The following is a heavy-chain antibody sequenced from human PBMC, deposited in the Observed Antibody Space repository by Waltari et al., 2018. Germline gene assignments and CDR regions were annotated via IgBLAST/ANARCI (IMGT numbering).Heavy chain of an antibody. CDR1: GYTFTSYA. Sequence: QVQLVQSGSELKKPGASVKVSCKASGYTFTSYAINWVRQAPGQELELMGWINTNTGNPTYVQGFTGRFVFSLETSVSTAYLQISNLKAKDTAIYYCAREVVPAATIVVNWFDPWGQGTLVTVSS. J-gene: IGHJ5*02. CDR2: INTNTGNP. D-gene: IGHD2-2*01. V-gene: IGHV7-4-1*02. CDR3: AREVVPAATIVVNWFDP.